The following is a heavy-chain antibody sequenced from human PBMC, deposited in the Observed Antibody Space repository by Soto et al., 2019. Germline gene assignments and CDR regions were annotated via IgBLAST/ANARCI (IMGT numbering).Heavy chain of an antibody. CDR1: GYTFTIYG. V-gene: IGHV1-18*01. Sequence: ASVKLTCTASGYTFTIYGISWVRQAPGQGLEWMGWISAYNGNTNYAQKLQGRVTMTTDTSTSTAYMELRSLRSDDTAVYYCAREMGYCISTSCPPFDYWGQGTLVTSPQ. D-gene: IGHD2-2*01. J-gene: IGHJ4*02. CDR2: ISAYNGNT. CDR3: AREMGYCISTSCPPFDY.